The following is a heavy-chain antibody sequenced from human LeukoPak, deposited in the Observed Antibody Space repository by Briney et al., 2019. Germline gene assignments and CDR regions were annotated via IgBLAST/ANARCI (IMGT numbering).Heavy chain of an antibody. CDR1: GGSFSGYY. D-gene: IGHD3-3*01. J-gene: IGHJ4*02. V-gene: IGHV4-34*01. CDR2: INHSGVT. CDR3: ARGARLLGWFVVGRPPSAYCFDS. Sequence: SETLSLTCAVYGGSFSGYYWSWIRQPPGKGLEWIGEINHSGVTNYNPSLKSRITMSVDTSKNQFALQLNSVTAADSAVYYCARGARLLGWFVVGRPPSAYCFDSWGLGTLVTVSS.